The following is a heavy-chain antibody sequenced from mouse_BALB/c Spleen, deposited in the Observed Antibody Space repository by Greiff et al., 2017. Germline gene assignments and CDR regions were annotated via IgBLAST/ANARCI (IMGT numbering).Heavy chain of an antibody. J-gene: IGHJ3*01. D-gene: IGHD2-14*01. CDR1: GFTFSDFY. V-gene: IGHV7-1*02. CDR3: ARDAYIGGWFAY. Sequence: DVKLVESGGGLVQPGGSLRLSCATSGFTFSDFYMEWVRQPPGKRLEWIAASRNKANDYTTEYSASVKGRFIVSRDTSQSILYLQMNALRAEDTAIYYCARDAYIGGWFAYWGQGTLVTVSA. CDR2: SRNKANDYTT.